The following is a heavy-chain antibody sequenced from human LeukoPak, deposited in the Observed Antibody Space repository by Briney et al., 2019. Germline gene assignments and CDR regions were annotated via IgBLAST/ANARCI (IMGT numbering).Heavy chain of an antibody. CDR2: ISGGGGDT. J-gene: IGHJ4*02. CDR1: GFTFINYA. Sequence: GGSLRLSCAASGFTFINYAMSWVRQAPGKGLEGVSGISGGGGDTYYADSVKGRFTISRDNSNNTLYLQMHRLRAEDTAVYYCAKGRRSGWNVPYFDYWGQGTLVAVSS. V-gene: IGHV3-23*01. CDR3: AKGRRSGWNVPYFDY. D-gene: IGHD1-1*01.